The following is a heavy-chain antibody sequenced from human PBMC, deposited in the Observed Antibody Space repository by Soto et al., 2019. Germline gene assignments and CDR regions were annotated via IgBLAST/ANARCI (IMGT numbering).Heavy chain of an antibody. CDR3: ARPRPNFGAVDS. Sequence: PSETLSLTCTVSGGSISSSSYYWGWIRQPPGKGLEWIGSIHLGGTTYYDPSLKSRVTISVDTSRNEFSLKLSSVTAADTAVYYCARPRPNFGAVDSWGQGALVTVSS. D-gene: IGHD3-10*01. V-gene: IGHV4-39*07. CDR1: GGSISSSSYY. CDR2: IHLGGTT. J-gene: IGHJ4*02.